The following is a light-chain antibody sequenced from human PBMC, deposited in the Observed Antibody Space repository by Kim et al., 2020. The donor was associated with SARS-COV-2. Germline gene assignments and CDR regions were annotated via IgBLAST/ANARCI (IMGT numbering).Light chain of an antibody. V-gene: IGLV3-19*01. CDR2: EKN. Sequence: ALGQTVRITCQGDRLRSYYASWYQQKPGQAPLLVLYEKNNRPSGIPDRFSGSSSGNTASLTITGAQAEDEADYYCNSRESGVNHVVFGGGTKLTVL. CDR1: RLRSYY. J-gene: IGLJ2*01. CDR3: NSRESGVNHVV.